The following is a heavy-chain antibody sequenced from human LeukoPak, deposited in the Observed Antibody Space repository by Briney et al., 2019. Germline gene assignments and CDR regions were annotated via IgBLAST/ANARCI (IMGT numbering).Heavy chain of an antibody. V-gene: IGHV4-31*03. D-gene: IGHD2-15*01. J-gene: IGHJ5*02. CDR3: ARVVEGNWFDP. CDR1: GGSISSGGYY. CDR2: TYYSGST. Sequence: SQTLSLTCTVSGGSISSGGYYWSWIRQHPGKGLEWIGYTYYSGSTYYNPSLKSRVTISVDTSKNQFSLRLSSVTAADTAVYYCARVVEGNWFDPWGQGTLVTVSS.